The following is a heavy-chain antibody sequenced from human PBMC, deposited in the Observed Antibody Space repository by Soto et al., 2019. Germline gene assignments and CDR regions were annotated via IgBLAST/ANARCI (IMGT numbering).Heavy chain of an antibody. V-gene: IGHV3-33*01. CDR3: AAGEPLNY. CDR2: IWYDGSNK. J-gene: IGHJ4*02. D-gene: IGHD3-10*01. Sequence: GGSLRLSCAASGFTFSNYGMHWVRQAPGKGLEWVAIIWYDGSNKYYADSVKGRFTISRDNSKNTVYLQMNSLRAEDTAAYYCAAGEPLNYRGQGTLVTVS. CDR1: GFTFSNYG.